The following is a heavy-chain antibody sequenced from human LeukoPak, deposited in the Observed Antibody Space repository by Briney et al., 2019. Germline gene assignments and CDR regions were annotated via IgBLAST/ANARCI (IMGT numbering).Heavy chain of an antibody. CDR2: ISYDGSNK. V-gene: IGHV3-30*18. Sequence: GRSLRLSCAAAGFTFSTYGMGWVRQAPGKGLEWVAVISYDGSNKYYADCVKGRFTISSDNSNTTMYFQMTSLRAAETAVYNCPNFGTSGHSGFDYWGQGTLVTVSS. CDR1: GFTFSTYG. D-gene: IGHD2-8*01. CDR3: PNFGTSGHSGFDY. J-gene: IGHJ4*02.